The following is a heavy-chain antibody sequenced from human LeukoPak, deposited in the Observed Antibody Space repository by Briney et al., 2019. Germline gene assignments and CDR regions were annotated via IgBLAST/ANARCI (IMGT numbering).Heavy chain of an antibody. V-gene: IGHV3-48*03. CDR3: ARGRGWVDH. CDR1: GFTFSSYE. J-gene: IGHJ4*02. D-gene: IGHD3-16*01. CDR2: ISSSGSAI. Sequence: GGSLRLSCAASGFTFSSYEMNWVRQAPGKGLEWVSYISSSGSAIYYADSVKGRFTISRDNARNSVNLQLNSLRVEDTALYYCARGRGWVDHWGQGTLVTVSS.